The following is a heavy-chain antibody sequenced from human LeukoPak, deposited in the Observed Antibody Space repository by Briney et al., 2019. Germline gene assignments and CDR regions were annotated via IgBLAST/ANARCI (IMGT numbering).Heavy chain of an antibody. V-gene: IGHV4-39*07. D-gene: IGHD3-22*01. CDR1: GGSISSSSYY. CDR2: INHSGTT. Sequence: PSETLSLTCTVSGGSISSSSYYWSWIRQPPGKGLEWIGEINHSGTTTYNPSLKSRVTISVDTSKNQFSLKLSSVTAADTAVYYCARSTDYDSSYYYDAFDIWGQGTMVTVSS. J-gene: IGHJ3*02. CDR3: ARSTDYDSSYYYDAFDI.